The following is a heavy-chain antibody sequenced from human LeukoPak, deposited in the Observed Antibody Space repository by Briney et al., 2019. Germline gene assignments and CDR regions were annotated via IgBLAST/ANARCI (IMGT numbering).Heavy chain of an antibody. Sequence: SETLSLTCAVSGGSISSGGYSWGWIRQPPGKGLEWIGYIYHSGSTYYNPSLKSRVTISVDRSKNQFSLKLSSVTAADTAVYYCARRGVVVPAAMAFDYWGQGTLVTVSS. D-gene: IGHD2-2*01. CDR1: GGSISSGGYS. J-gene: IGHJ4*02. CDR3: ARRGVVVPAAMAFDY. CDR2: IYHSGST. V-gene: IGHV4-30-2*01.